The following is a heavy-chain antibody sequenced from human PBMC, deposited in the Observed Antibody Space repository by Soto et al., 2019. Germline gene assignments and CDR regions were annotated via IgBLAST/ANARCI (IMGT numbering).Heavy chain of an antibody. Sequence: EVQLVESGGGLVRPGGSLRLSCAASGFTLTTYTMNWVRQAPGTGLEWVSSINGRSNYKYYSDSVKGRFTISRDNTQNSLFLQMSRLGPEDTATYYCVREDGVVGVSSAFDSWGQGTLVTVSS. CDR2: INGRSNYK. V-gene: IGHV3-21*06. J-gene: IGHJ4*02. D-gene: IGHD1-26*01. CDR3: VREDGVVGVSSAFDS. CDR1: GFTLTTYT.